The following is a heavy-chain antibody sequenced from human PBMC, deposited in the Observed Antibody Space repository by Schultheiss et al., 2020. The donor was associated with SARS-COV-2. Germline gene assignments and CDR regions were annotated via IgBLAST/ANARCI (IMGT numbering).Heavy chain of an antibody. CDR3: ARSRRGWYAFDY. Sequence: SETLSLTCAVSGYSISSGYYWGWIRQPPGKGLEWIGSIYHSGSTYYNPSLKSRVTISVDTSKNQFSLKLSSVTAADTAVYYCARSRRGWYAFDYWGQGTLVTVSS. J-gene: IGHJ4*02. V-gene: IGHV4-38-2*01. CDR2: IYHSGST. D-gene: IGHD6-19*01. CDR1: GYSISSGYY.